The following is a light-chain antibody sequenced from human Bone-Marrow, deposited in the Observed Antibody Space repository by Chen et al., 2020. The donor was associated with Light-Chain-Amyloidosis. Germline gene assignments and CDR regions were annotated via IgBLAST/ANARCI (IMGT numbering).Light chain of an antibody. Sequence: SYELTQPPSVSVSPGQTARITCSGDDLPTKYAYWYQQKPGQAPVLVIHRDTERPSGISERFSGSSSGTTATLTISGFQAEDEAAYHCQSADSSGTYEVIFGGGTKLTVL. CDR3: QSADSSGTYEVI. CDR1: DLPTKY. J-gene: IGLJ2*01. CDR2: RDT. V-gene: IGLV3-25*03.